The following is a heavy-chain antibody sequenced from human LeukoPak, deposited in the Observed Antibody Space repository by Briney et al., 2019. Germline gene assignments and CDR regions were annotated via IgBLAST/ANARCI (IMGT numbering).Heavy chain of an antibody. CDR3: ARGGDGYNSYMFDY. D-gene: IGHD5-24*01. J-gene: IGHJ4*02. V-gene: IGHV1-69*05. CDR1: GGTFSSYA. CDR2: IIPIFGTA. Sequence: GASVKVSCKASGGTFSSYAISWVRQAPGQGLEWMGRIIPIFGTANYAQKFQGRVTITTDESTSTAYMELSSLRSEDTAVYYCARGGDGYNSYMFDYWGQGTLVTVSS.